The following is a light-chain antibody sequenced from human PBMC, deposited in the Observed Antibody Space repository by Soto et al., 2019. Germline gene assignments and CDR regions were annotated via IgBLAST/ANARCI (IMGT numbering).Light chain of an antibody. J-gene: IGLJ1*01. CDR1: SRDVGAYNY. CDR3: SSYTSSSTYL. CDR2: EVS. V-gene: IGLV2-14*03. Sequence: QSALTQPASVSGSPGQSITISCTGTSRDVGAYNYVSWYQQHPDKAPKLMIYEVSHRPSGVSDRFSGSKSDNSASLTISGLHTEDEADYYCSSYTSSSTYLFGTGTKVTVL.